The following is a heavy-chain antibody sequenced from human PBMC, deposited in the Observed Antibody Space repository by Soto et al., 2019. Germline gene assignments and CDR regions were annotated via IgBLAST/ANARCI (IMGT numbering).Heavy chain of an antibody. J-gene: IGHJ3*01. CDR1: GYTFTSYY. D-gene: IGHD3-16*02. CDR2: INPSGGST. V-gene: IGHV1-46*01. CDR3: ARGYDYVWGSYRADAFDV. Sequence: ASVKVSCKASGYTFTSYYMHWVRQAPGQGLEWMGIINPSGGSTSYAQKFQGRVIMTKDTSASTAYMELSSLTSEDTAVYYCARGYDYVWGSYRADAFDVWGQGTMVTVSS.